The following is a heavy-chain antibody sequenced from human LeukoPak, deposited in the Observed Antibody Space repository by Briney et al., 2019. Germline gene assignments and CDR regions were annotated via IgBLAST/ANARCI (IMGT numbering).Heavy chain of an antibody. Sequence: GGSLRLSCAASGFTFSSYWMSWVRQAPGKGLEWVSRITSDGSNINYADSVQGRFTISRDNAKNTLYLQMNSLRAEDTAVYYCARGGPSSFDYWGQGALVTVSS. V-gene: IGHV3-74*01. J-gene: IGHJ4*02. CDR3: ARGGPSSFDY. D-gene: IGHD3-16*01. CDR2: ITSDGSNI. CDR1: GFTFSSYW.